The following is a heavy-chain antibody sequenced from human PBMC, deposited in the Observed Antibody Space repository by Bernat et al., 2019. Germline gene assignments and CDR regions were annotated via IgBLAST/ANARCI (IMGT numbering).Heavy chain of an antibody. CDR1: GFTFSDHY. Sequence: EVQLVESGGGLVQPGGSLRLSCAASGFTFSDHYMDWVRQAPGKGLEWVGRTRNRADSYTTEYAASVKGRFTISRDDSENSLYLQMNSLETDDTAVYYCTRVATITSYFFDYWGQGTLVTVSS. CDR3: TRVATITSYFFDY. J-gene: IGHJ4*02. V-gene: IGHV3-72*01. D-gene: IGHD5-12*01. CDR2: TRNRADSYTT.